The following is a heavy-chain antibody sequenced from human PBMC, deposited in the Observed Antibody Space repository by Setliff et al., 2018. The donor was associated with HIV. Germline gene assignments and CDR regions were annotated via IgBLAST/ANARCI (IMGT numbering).Heavy chain of an antibody. CDR2: IYYSGST. CDR1: GGSITSGTYY. Sequence: SETLSLTCTVSGGSITSGTYYWNWIRQHPGKGLEWLGYIYYSGSTYYNPSLKSRITISVDTSKNQFSLTLNSVTAADTAVYYCARDEGVVAATETYYYNGLDFWGQGTTVTVSS. J-gene: IGHJ6*02. D-gene: IGHD2-15*01. CDR3: ARDEGVVAATETYYYNGLDF. V-gene: IGHV4-31*03.